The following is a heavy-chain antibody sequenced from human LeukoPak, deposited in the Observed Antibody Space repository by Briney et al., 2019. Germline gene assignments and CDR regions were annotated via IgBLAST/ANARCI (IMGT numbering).Heavy chain of an antibody. J-gene: IGHJ6*02. V-gene: IGHV3-7*01. Sequence: GGSLRLSCAASGFMFSNYWMSWVRQAPGKGREWVGDIKKDGSDKYYVGSVKGRFTISRDKAKNPPYLQMNSLRAEGTAVYYDARESSLDILTGYLSLYYYYGMDVWGQGTTVTVSS. CDR1: GFMFSNYW. D-gene: IGHD3-9*01. CDR2: IKKDGSDK. CDR3: ARESSLDILTGYLSLYYYYGMDV.